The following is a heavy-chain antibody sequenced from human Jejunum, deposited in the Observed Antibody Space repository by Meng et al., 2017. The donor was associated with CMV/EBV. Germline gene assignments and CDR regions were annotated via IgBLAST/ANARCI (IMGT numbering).Heavy chain of an antibody. J-gene: IGHJ4*02. CDR1: GGSISSDNFY. CDR2: IYYTGST. D-gene: IGHD1-1*01. CDR3: AGGPNLYYFDY. Sequence: CTFSGGSISSDNFYWTFIRQHPGAGLEWVGNIYYTGSTYYNPSLKSRLTISVDTSNNQFSLRLTSVTAADTAVYYCAGGPNLYYFDYWGQGAPVTVSS. V-gene: IGHV4-31*03.